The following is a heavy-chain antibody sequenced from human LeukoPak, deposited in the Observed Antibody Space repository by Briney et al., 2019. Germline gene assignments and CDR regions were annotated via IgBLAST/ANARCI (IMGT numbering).Heavy chain of an antibody. D-gene: IGHD1-26*01. CDR2: MNPNSGNT. J-gene: IGHJ3*02. Sequence: GASVKVSCKASGYTFTSYDINWVRQATGQGLEWMGWMNPNSGNTGYAQKFQGRVTMTRNTSISTAYMELSSLRSEDTAVYYCASDHGGSSHLEAAFDIWGRGTLVTVSS. CDR1: GYTFTSYD. V-gene: IGHV1-8*01. CDR3: ASDHGGSSHLEAAFDI.